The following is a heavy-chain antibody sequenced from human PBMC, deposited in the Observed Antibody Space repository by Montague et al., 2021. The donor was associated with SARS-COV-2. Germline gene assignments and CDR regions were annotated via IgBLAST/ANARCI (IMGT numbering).Heavy chain of an antibody. Sequence: SETLSLTCSISGVSFTSYYWSWVRQSAGKGLEWIGDIYDSGSTNYSPSLKSRVRLSIDNPKNQFSLKLESLTAADTAVYYCVRDGGNWYYFDYWGQGALVTVSS. CDR3: VRDGGNWYYFDY. J-gene: IGHJ4*02. CDR1: GVSFTSYY. D-gene: IGHD3-16*01. V-gene: IGHV4-59*12. CDR2: IYDSGST.